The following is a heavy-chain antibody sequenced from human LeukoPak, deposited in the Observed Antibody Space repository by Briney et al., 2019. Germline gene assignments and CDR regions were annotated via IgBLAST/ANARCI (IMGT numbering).Heavy chain of an antibody. CDR3: ARATFITMIVVYYFDY. J-gene: IGHJ4*02. D-gene: IGHD3-22*01. V-gene: IGHV4-4*07. Sequence: NPSETLSLTCTVSGGSISSYYWSWIRQPAGKGLEWIGRIYTSGSTNYNPSLKSRVTMSVDTSKNQFSLKLSSVTAADTAVYYCARATFITMIVVYYFDYWGQGTLVTVSS. CDR1: GGSISSYY. CDR2: IYTSGST.